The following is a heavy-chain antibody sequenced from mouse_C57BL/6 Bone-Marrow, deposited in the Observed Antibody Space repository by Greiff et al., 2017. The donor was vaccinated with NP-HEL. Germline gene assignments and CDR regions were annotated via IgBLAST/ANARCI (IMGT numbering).Heavy chain of an antibody. V-gene: IGHV1-55*01. D-gene: IGHD1-1*01. CDR3: ARRVVLLFRYFDV. CDR2: IYPGSGST. CDR1: GYTFTSYW. Sequence: QVQLQQPGAELVKPGASVKLSCKASGYTFTSYWITWVKQRPGQGLEWIGDIYPGSGSTNYNEKFKSKATLTVDTSSSTAYMPLSSLTSDDSAVYYCARRVVLLFRYFDVWGTGTTVTVSS. J-gene: IGHJ1*03.